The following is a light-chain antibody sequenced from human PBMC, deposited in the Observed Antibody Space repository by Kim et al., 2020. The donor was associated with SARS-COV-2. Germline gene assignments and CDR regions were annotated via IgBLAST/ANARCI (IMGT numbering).Light chain of an antibody. J-gene: IGLJ1*01. V-gene: IGLV1-51*01. CDR3: GTWDSSLSDGAS. CDR2: DNN. CDR1: SSNIGNNY. Sequence: QSVLTQPPSVSAAPGQKVTISCSGSSSNIGNNYVSWYQQLPGTAPKLLIYDNNKRPSGIPDRFSGSKSGTSATLGITGLQTGDEADYYCGTWDSSLSDGASFGTGTKVTVL.